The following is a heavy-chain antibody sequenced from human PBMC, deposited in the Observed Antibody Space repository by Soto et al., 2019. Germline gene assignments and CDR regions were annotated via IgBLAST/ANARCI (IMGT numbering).Heavy chain of an antibody. CDR3: ARRKERSGPNYFDY. J-gene: IGHJ4*02. Sequence: ASVKVSCKASGGTFSSYRINWVRQAPGQGLEWVGWIDPINRTAGYAQKFQGRVTMTTDTSASTVYMELSSLKSQDTAVYYCARRKERSGPNYFDYWGQGTLVTVSS. V-gene: IGHV1-8*02. D-gene: IGHD6-25*01. CDR1: GGTFSSYR. CDR2: IDPINRTA.